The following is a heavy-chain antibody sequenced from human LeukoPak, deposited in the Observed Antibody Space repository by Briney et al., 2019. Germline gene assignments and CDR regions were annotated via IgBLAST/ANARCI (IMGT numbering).Heavy chain of an antibody. J-gene: IGHJ4*02. CDR1: GFTFTSFG. D-gene: IGHD2-15*01. CDR2: IRENGNSW. V-gene: IGHV3-30*02. Sequence: GGSLRLSCAASGFTFTSFGMHWVRQAPGKGLEWVAFIRENGNSWYYADSVKGRFSISRDNAKNSLSLQMNSLRAEDTAVYYCARDLREVVRDVWGQGTLVTVSS. CDR3: ARDLREVVRDV.